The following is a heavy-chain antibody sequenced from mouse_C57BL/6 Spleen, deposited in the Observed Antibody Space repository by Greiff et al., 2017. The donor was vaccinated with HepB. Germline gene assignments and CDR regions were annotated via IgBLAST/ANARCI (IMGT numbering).Heavy chain of an antibody. D-gene: IGHD1-1*01. CDR3: ARGDYYGRPFDY. J-gene: IGHJ2*01. V-gene: IGHV1-64*01. CDR1: GYTFTSYW. CDR2: IHPNSGST. Sequence: QVQLQQPGAELVKPGASVKLSCKASGYTFTSYWMHWVKQRPGQGLEWIGMIHPNSGSTNYNEKFKSKATLTVDNSSSTAYMQLSSLTSEDSAVYYCARGDYYGRPFDYWGQGTTLTVSS.